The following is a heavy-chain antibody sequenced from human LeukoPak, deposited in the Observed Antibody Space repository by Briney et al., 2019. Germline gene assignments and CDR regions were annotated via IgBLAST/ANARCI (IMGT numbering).Heavy chain of an antibody. Sequence: PGGSLRLSCAASGFTFSSYAMSWVRQAPGKGLEWVSAISGSGGSTYYADSVKGRFTISRDNSKNTLYLQMNSLRAEDTAVYYCAKDLYSYGYFELRPDYWGQGTLVTVSS. CDR2: ISGSGGST. CDR1: GFTFSSYA. CDR3: AKDLYSYGYFELRPDY. V-gene: IGHV3-23*01. J-gene: IGHJ4*02. D-gene: IGHD5-18*01.